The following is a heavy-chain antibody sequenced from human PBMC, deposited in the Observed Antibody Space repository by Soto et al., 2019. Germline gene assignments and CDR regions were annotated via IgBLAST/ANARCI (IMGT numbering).Heavy chain of an antibody. CDR2: IFYNGGT. J-gene: IGHJ4*02. CDR3: ARGDHGPRRFYFDN. CDR1: GGSVNSGGYY. D-gene: IGHD2-8*01. Sequence: XETLTLTCTVSGGSVNSGGYYWSWIRQPPGKGLEWIGFIFYNGGTSYNPSLGSRVTISADTSKTLFSLNLNFVTAADTAVYYCARGDHGPRRFYFDNWGQGTLVTVSS. V-gene: IGHV4-61*03.